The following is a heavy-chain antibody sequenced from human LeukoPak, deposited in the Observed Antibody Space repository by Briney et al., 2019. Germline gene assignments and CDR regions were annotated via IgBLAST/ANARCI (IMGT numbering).Heavy chain of an antibody. CDR1: GFTFSSYA. J-gene: IGHJ4*02. D-gene: IGHD2-15*01. CDR2: ISGSGGST. V-gene: IGHV3-23*01. CDR3: ANSHRYCSGGSCHYFDY. Sequence: GGPLRLSCAASGFTFSSYAMSWVRQAPGKGLEWVSAISGSGGSTYYADSVKGRFTISRDNSKNTLYLQMNSLRAEDTAVYYCANSHRYCSGGSCHYFDYWGQGTLVTVSS.